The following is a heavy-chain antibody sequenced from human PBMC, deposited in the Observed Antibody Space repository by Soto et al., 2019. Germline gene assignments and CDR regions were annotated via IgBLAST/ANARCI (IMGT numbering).Heavy chain of an antibody. CDR2: INPSGGST. J-gene: IGHJ5*02. CDR1: GYTFTSYY. V-gene: IGHV1-46*01. D-gene: IGHD3-22*01. Sequence: ASVKVSCKASGYTFTSYYMHWVRQAPGQGLEWMGIINPSGGSTSYAQKFQGRVTMTRDTSTSTVYMELSSLRSEDTAVYYCARDPNYYDSSGFLCEPWGQGTLVTVSS. CDR3: ARDPNYYDSSGFLCEP.